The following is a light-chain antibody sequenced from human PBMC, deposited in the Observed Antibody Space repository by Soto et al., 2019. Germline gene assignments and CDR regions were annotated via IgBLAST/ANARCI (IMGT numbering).Light chain of an antibody. CDR2: AVS. J-gene: IGLJ1*01. V-gene: IGLV2-14*01. Sequence: QSVLTQPASVSVSPGQSITISCTGTSSDVGGYNYVSWYQQQSGKAPKLMIHAVSNRPSGDSNRFSGSKSGNTATRPIIALRAEDEADYYCFLYTSSRADIFGSGTKVNVL. CDR3: FLYTSSRADI. CDR1: SSDVGGYNY.